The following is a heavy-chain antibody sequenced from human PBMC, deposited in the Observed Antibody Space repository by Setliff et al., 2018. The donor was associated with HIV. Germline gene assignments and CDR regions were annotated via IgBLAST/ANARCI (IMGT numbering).Heavy chain of an antibody. CDR3: TSARDFWSGYYTVPYYFHY. Sequence: GGSLRLSCTASGFTFGDHAVSWVRQAPGKGLEWVNFMRSKAYGGATEYAASVKGGFTISRDDSKSVAYLQLNSLKTEDTAVYYCTSARDFWSGYYTVPYYFHYWGQGTLVTVSS. V-gene: IGHV3-49*04. D-gene: IGHD3-3*01. CDR1: GFTFGDHA. CDR2: MRSKAYGGAT. J-gene: IGHJ4*02.